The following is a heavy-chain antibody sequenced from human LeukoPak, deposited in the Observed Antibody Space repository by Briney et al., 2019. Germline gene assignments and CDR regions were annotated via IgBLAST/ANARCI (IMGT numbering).Heavy chain of an antibody. CDR3: ARRVTGRGTYYFDY. Sequence: SETLSLTCTVSGGSISSGDYYWSWIRQPPGKGLEWIGYIYYSGSTNYNPALKSRVTISLDTSKNQFSLKLNSVTGADTAVYYCARRVTGRGTYYFDYWGQGSLVTVSS. CDR1: GGSISSGDYY. J-gene: IGHJ4*02. D-gene: IGHD3-16*01. V-gene: IGHV4-30-4*01. CDR2: IYYSGST.